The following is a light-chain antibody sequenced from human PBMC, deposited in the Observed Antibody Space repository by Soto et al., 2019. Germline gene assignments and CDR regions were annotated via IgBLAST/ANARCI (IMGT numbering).Light chain of an antibody. V-gene: IGKV1-39*01. J-gene: IGKJ5*01. CDR1: QTIGTY. CDR3: QQSHSTPIT. CDR2: DAS. Sequence: IEVTQSPSSLAASLGDRVTITCRASQTIGTYVNWYRQKSGAAPELLIYDASTLQSGVPSRFRGGASGTDFTITISSMQNEDFATYYCQQSHSTPITFGQGTRLEIK.